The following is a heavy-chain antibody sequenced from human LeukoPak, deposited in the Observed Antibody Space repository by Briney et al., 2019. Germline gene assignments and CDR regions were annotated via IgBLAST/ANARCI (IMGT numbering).Heavy chain of an antibody. CDR2: MNPNSGNT. D-gene: IGHD6-13*01. CDR3: ARVRLAAPAFDP. CDR1: GYTFTSYD. Sequence: ASVKVSCKASGYTFTSYDINWVRQATGQGLEWMGWMNPNSGNTGYAQKFQGRVTMTRNTSISTAYMELNSLRSEDTAVYYCARVRLAAPAFDPWGQGTLVTVSS. V-gene: IGHV1-8*01. J-gene: IGHJ5*02.